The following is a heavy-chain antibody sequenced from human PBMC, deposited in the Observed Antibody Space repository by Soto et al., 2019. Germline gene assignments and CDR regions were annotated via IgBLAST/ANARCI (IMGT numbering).Heavy chain of an antibody. J-gene: IGHJ6*03. CDR2: INHSGST. CDR3: ARGRIYYYYYMDV. CDR1: GGSFSGYD. V-gene: IGHV4-34*01. Sequence: PSETLSLTCAVYGGSFSGYDWSWVRQPPGKGLEWIGEINHSGSTNYNPSLKSRVTISVDTSKNQFSLKLSSVTAADTAVYYCARGRIYYYYYMDVWGKGTTVTVSS. D-gene: IGHD2-15*01.